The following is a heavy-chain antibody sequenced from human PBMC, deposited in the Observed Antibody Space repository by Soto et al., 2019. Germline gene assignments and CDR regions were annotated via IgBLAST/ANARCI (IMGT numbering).Heavy chain of an antibody. CDR3: ARAFALHYYDSSGYPFDY. D-gene: IGHD3-22*01. J-gene: IGHJ4*02. CDR1: GFTFSSYS. Sequence: GGSLRLSCVASGFTFSSYSMNWVRQAPGKGLEWVSSISSSSSYIYYADSVKGRFTISRDNAKNSLYLQMNSLRAEDTAVYYCARAFALHYYDSSGYPFDYWGQGTLVTVSS. CDR2: ISSSSSYI. V-gene: IGHV3-21*01.